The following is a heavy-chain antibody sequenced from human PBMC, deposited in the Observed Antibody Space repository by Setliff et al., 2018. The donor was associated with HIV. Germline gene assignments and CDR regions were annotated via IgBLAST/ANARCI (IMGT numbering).Heavy chain of an antibody. D-gene: IGHD2-15*01. CDR3: ARGGWSGGGPLHYSYYYLDV. Sequence: SVKVSCKASGGTFSASGFSWVRQAPGQGLEWMGGLISMFKIPQIAQKFQGRVTITADESTSTAYMGLSSLTSEDTAVYYCARGGWSGGGPLHYSYYYLDVWGQGTAVTVSS. CDR1: GGTFSASG. CDR2: LISMFKIP. J-gene: IGHJ6*02. V-gene: IGHV1-69*13.